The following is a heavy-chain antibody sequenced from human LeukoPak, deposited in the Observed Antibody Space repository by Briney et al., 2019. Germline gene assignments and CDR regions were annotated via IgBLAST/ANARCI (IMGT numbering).Heavy chain of an antibody. Sequence: SETLSLTCAVYGGSFSGYYWSWIRQPPGKGLEWIGEINHSGSTNYNPSLKSRVTISVDTSKNQFSLKLSSVTAADTAVYYCAGDGYCSGGSCYKPWFFDIWGQGTMVTVSS. CDR2: INHSGST. V-gene: IGHV4-34*01. D-gene: IGHD2-15*01. J-gene: IGHJ3*02. CDR3: AGDGYCSGGSCYKPWFFDI. CDR1: GGSFSGYY.